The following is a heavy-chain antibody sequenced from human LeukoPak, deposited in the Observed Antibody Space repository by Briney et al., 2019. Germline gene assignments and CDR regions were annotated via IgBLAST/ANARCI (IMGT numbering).Heavy chain of an antibody. D-gene: IGHD2-21*01. CDR2: IFSKTEGETT. V-gene: IGHV3-15*01. CDR1: GFTFSNAW. CDR3: TTTLSVIARGY. J-gene: IGHJ4*02. Sequence: GGSLRLSCAGSGFTFSNAWMTWVRQAPGRGLEWVGRIFSKTEGETTDYAAPVKGGFTISRDDSKNTVYLLMNSLKTEDTAVYYCTTTLSVIARGYWGQGTLVTVSS.